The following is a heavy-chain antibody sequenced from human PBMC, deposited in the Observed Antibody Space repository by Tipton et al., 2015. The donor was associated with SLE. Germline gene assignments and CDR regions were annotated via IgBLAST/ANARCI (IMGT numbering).Heavy chain of an antibody. Sequence: LRLSCTVSGGSISSHYWSWIRQPPGKGLEWIGYIYYSGSTNYNPSLKSRVTISVDTSKNQFSLKLSSVTAADTAVYYCARADIVATIVDYWGQGTLVTVSS. D-gene: IGHD5-12*01. V-gene: IGHV4-59*11. CDR3: ARADIVATIVDY. CDR1: GGSISSHY. CDR2: IYYSGST. J-gene: IGHJ4*02.